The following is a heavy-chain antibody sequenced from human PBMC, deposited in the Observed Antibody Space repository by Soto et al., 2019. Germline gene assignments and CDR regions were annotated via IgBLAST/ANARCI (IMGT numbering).Heavy chain of an antibody. CDR3: ARVFEEYCSSTSCYFLEYYYMDV. CDR1: GXTFTSYG. Sequence: GASVKVSXKAXGXTFTSYGISWVRQAPXXGLEXXGWISAYNGNTNYAQKLQGRVTMTTDTSTSTAYMELRSLRSDDTAVYYCARVFEEYCSSTSCYFLEYYYMDVWGKGTTVTVSS. CDR2: ISAYNGNT. V-gene: IGHV1-18*01. J-gene: IGHJ6*03. D-gene: IGHD2-2*01.